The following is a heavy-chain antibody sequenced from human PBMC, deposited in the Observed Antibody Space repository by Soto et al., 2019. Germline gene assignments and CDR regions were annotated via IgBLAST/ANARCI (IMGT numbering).Heavy chain of an antibody. D-gene: IGHD6-6*01. CDR1: GVTFSSYA. J-gene: IGHJ6*02. V-gene: IGHV1-69*01. CDR2: IIHIFGTA. Sequence: QVQLVQSGAEVKKPGSSVKVSCKASGVTFSSYAISWVRQAPGQGLEWMGGIIHIFGTANYAQKFQGRVTINADESTCTAYRDLSSLRSEDTAVYYCARDWYSSSSTYYDGMDVWGQGTTVTVSS. CDR3: ARDWYSSSSTYYDGMDV.